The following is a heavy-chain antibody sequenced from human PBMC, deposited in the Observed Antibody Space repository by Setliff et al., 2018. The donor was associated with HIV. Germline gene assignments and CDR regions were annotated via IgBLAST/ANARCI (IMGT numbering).Heavy chain of an antibody. V-gene: IGHV4-38-2*02. CDR1: GYSISSGYY. CDR2: IYYSGST. CDR3: ARDGVGITVAGLWNAFDI. J-gene: IGHJ3*02. D-gene: IGHD6-19*01. Sequence: PSETLSLTCDVSGYSISSGYYWGWIRQPPGKGLEWIGSIYYSGSTNYNPSLKSRVTISIDTSKNQFSLKLSSVTAADTAVYFCARDGVGITVAGLWNAFDIWGQGTKVTVSS.